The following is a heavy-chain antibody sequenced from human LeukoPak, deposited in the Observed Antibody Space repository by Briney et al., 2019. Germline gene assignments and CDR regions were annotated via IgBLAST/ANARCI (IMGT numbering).Heavy chain of an antibody. CDR1: GYSFISHW. CDR2: IYPDDSDT. V-gene: IGHV5-51*01. J-gene: IGHJ3*02. D-gene: IGHD3-10*01. CDR3: ARQKRGSGSFLDAFDI. Sequence: GESLKISCKGSGYSFISHWIGWVRQVPGKGLEWMGIIYPDDSDTRYSPSFQGQVTFSADKSISTAYLRWSSLKASDTAIYYCARQKRGSGSFLDAFDIWGQGTMVTVSS.